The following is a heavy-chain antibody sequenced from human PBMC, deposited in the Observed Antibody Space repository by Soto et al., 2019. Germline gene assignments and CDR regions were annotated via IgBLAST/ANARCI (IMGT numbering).Heavy chain of an antibody. Sequence: GGSLRLSCEAAGFRFSSYAMSWVRQAPGKGLEWVSSTSGSGGTTYYADSVKGRLTISRDNSKNTLYLQMNSLRAEDTAVYHCVKRYDFWSGHLDYWGQGTLVTVS. V-gene: IGHV3-23*01. J-gene: IGHJ4*02. D-gene: IGHD3-3*01. CDR3: VKRYDFWSGHLDY. CDR1: GFRFSSYA. CDR2: TSGSGGTT.